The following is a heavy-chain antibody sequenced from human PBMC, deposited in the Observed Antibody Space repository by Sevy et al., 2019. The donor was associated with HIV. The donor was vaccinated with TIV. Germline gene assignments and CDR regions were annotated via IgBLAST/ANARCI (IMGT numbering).Heavy chain of an antibody. J-gene: IGHJ4*02. CDR3: AKEVSEHSYSDY. CDR1: GFTFSSYA. Sequence: GASMRLSCVTSGFTFSSYAMSWVRQTRGKGLAWVSAIGGSADYTYSAVSVKGRFTISRENSKNTLYLQMNGLRAEDTAVYDCAKEVSEHSYSDYWGQGTLVFVSS. D-gene: IGHD3-10*01. CDR2: IGGSADYT. V-gene: IGHV3-23*01.